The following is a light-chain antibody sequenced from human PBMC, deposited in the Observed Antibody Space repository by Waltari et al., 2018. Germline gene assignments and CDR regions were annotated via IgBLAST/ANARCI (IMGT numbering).Light chain of an antibody. CDR3: QQRSNWPLT. CDR2: DAS. J-gene: IGKJ4*01. V-gene: IGKV3-11*01. CDR1: QSVSNY. Sequence: EIVLTQSPATLSLSPGERATLSCRDSQSVSNYLGWYQQKPGQAPRLLIYDASNRATGIPDRFGGSGSGTYFTLTINSLEPEDFAVYYCQQRSNWPLTFGGGTKVEIK.